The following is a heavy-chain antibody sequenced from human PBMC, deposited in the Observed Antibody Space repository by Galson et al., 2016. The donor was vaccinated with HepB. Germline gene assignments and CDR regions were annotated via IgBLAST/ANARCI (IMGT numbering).Heavy chain of an antibody. CDR2: IYYSGTT. V-gene: IGHV4-39*01. J-gene: IGHJ2*01. D-gene: IGHD3-22*01. CDR1: GGSISSSGYY. Sequence: ETLSLTCTVSGGSISSSGYYWGWIRQPPGKGLEWIGSIYYSGTTYYNPSPESRVTISVDTSKNQFSLKLNSVTAADTAVFYCARSGYYYDSSGWAWYFDLRGRGTLVTVSS. CDR3: ARSGYYYDSSGWAWYFDL.